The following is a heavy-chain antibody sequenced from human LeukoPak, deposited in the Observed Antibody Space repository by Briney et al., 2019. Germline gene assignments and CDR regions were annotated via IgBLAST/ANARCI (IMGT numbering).Heavy chain of an antibody. CDR2: IKSKTDGGTT. D-gene: IGHD2-15*01. CDR3: STDAWVVVAATEY. J-gene: IGHJ4*02. Sequence: PGGSLRLSCAASGFTVRNAWRSWGRQAPGKGLEWVGRIKSKTDGGTTDYAAPVKGRFSISRDESKNTLYLQMNSLKTEDTAEYYCSTDAWVVVAATEYWGQGTLVTVSS. CDR1: GFTVRNAW. V-gene: IGHV3-15*01.